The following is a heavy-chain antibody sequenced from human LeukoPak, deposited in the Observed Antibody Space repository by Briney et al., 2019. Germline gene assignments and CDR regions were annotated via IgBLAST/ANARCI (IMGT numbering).Heavy chain of an antibody. J-gene: IGHJ6*02. Sequence: SETLSLTCAVYGGSFSGYYWSWIRQPPGKGLEWIGEINHSGSTNYNPSLKSRVTISVDTSKNQFSLKLSSVTAADTAVYYCARDATMALSMDVWGQGTTVTVSS. CDR3: ARDATMALSMDV. CDR1: GGSFSGYY. V-gene: IGHV4-34*01. D-gene: IGHD3-10*01. CDR2: INHSGST.